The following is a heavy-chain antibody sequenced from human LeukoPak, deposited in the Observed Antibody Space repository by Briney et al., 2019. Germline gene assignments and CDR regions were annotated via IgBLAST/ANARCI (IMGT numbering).Heavy chain of an antibody. CDR3: ARGPPAIKGIAVAGRDIYYYYYYMDV. J-gene: IGHJ6*03. V-gene: IGHV1-2*02. CDR2: INPNSGGT. D-gene: IGHD6-19*01. Sequence: ASVKVSCKASGYTFTGYYMHWVRQAPGQGLEWMGWINPNSGGTNYAQKFQGRVAMTRDTSISTAYMELSRLRSDDTAVYYCARGPPAIKGIAVAGRDIYYYYYYMDVWGKGTTVTVSS. CDR1: GYTFTGYY.